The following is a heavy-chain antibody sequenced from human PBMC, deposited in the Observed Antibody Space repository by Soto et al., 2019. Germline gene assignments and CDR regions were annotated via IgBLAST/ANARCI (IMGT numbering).Heavy chain of an antibody. Sequence: GASVKVSCKASGYTFTSYAMHWVRQAPGQRLEWMGWINAGNGNTKYSQKFQGRVTITRDTSASTAYMELSSLRSEDTAVYYCARGGVLRFLEWLPRPANWFDPWGQGTLVTVSS. CDR1: GYTFTSYA. D-gene: IGHD3-3*01. CDR3: ARGGVLRFLEWLPRPANWFDP. CDR2: INAGNGNT. V-gene: IGHV1-3*01. J-gene: IGHJ5*02.